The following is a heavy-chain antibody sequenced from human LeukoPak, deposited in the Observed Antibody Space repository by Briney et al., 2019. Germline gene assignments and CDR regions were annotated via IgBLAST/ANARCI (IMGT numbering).Heavy chain of an antibody. V-gene: IGHV3-21*01. CDR2: ISSNSRYT. CDR1: GFTFSSYS. J-gene: IGHJ4*02. CDR3: ARVAEAAASDY. Sequence: PGGSLRLSCAASGFTFSSYSMNWVRQAPGKGLEWVSSISSNSRYTYYADSVKGRFTISRDNAKSSLYLQMNSLRADDTAVYYCARVAEAAASDYWGQGTLVTVSS. D-gene: IGHD6-13*01.